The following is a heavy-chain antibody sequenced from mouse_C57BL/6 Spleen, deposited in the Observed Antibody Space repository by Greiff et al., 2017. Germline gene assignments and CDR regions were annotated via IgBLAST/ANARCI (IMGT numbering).Heavy chain of an antibody. CDR1: GYTFTSYG. V-gene: IGHV1-81*01. J-gene: IGHJ2*01. CDR2: IYPRSGNT. D-gene: IGHD1-1*01. Sequence: HVQLLQSGAELARPGASVKLSCKASGYTFTSYGISWVKQRTGQGLEWIGEIYPRSGNTYYNAKFKGKATLTADKSSSTAYKEHRSRMSADSAVYYCARDGSSYDYFDYWGQGTTLTVSS. CDR3: ARDGSSYDYFDY.